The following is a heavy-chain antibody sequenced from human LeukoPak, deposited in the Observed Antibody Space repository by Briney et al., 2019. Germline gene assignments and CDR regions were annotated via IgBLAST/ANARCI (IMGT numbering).Heavy chain of an antibody. D-gene: IGHD2-15*01. CDR3: ARAVGYCSGGSCYFDY. CDR1: GGTFSSYA. CDR2: IIPILGIA. Sequence: SVKVSCKASGGTFSSYAISWVRQAPGQGLEWMGRIIPILGIANYAQKFQGRVTITADESTSTAYMELSSLRSEDTAVYYCARAVGYCSGGSCYFDYWGQGTLVTVSS. J-gene: IGHJ4*02. V-gene: IGHV1-69*04.